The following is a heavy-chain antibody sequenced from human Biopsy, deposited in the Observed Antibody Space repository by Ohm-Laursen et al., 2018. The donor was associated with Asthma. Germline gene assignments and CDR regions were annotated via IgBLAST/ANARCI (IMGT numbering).Heavy chain of an antibody. D-gene: IGHD5-12*01. J-gene: IGHJ6*02. CDR1: GDSFSNYA. Sequence: SSVKVSCKASGDSFSNYAISWVQQAPGQGLEWMGGLIPVLGTPDHAQMFEGRVTITADESTSTAYMELSSLSSEDTAVYYCARGYSGPDRIVYYYSGLEVWGQGTTVTVSS. CDR2: LIPVLGTP. V-gene: IGHV1-69*01. CDR3: ARGYSGPDRIVYYYSGLEV.